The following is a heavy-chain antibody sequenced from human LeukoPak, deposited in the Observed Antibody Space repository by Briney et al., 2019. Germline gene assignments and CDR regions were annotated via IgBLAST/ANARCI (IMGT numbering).Heavy chain of an antibody. J-gene: IGHJ4*02. CDR3: ARGKRSEWLPRSGYLATPFDY. Sequence: KPSETLSLTCAVYGGSFSGYYWSWIRQPPGKGLEWIGEINHSGSTNYNPSLKSRVTISVDTSKNQFSLKLSSVTAADTAVYYCARGKRSEWLPRSGYLATPFDYWGRGTLVTVSS. CDR2: INHSGST. V-gene: IGHV4-34*01. CDR1: GGSFSGYY. D-gene: IGHD3-22*01.